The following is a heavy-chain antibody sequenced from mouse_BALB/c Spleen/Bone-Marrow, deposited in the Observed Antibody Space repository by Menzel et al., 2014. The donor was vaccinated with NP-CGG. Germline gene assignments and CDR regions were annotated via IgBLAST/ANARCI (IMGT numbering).Heavy chain of an antibody. Sequence: VQLLQSGAELVRPGVSVKISCKGSGYTFTDYAIHWVKQSHAKSLEWIGLISSYYGDASYNQKFKGKVTMTGDKSSSTGCMNLDKLTSEDSAIYYCARSGKVRNAMDYWGQGTSVTVSS. CDR3: ARSGKVRNAMDY. J-gene: IGHJ4*01. V-gene: IGHV1S137*01. D-gene: IGHD1-1*01. CDR1: GYTFTDYA. CDR2: ISSYYGDA.